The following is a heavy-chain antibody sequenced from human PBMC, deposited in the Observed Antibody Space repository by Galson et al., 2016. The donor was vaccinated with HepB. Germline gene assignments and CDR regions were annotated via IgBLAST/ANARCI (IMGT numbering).Heavy chain of an antibody. Sequence: SCKASGGSFSGSLISWVRQAPGQGLEWTGGIIPTLGTVNYAQKFQGRVTITADESTSTVYMELSSLRSEDTALYYCARGQCSGGSCYARMSYYYYGMDVWGQGTTVTVSS. V-gene: IGHV1-69*01. CDR1: GGSFSGSL. J-gene: IGHJ6*02. D-gene: IGHD2-15*01. CDR3: ARGQCSGGSCYARMSYYYYGMDV. CDR2: IIPTLGTV.